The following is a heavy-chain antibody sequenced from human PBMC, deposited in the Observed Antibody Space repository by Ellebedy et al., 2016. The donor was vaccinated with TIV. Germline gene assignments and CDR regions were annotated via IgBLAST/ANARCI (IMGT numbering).Heavy chain of an antibody. CDR1: GFTFSSYG. CDR2: IWYDGSNK. CDR3: ARGANDDYGDFPDY. J-gene: IGHJ4*02. V-gene: IGHV3-33*01. D-gene: IGHD4-17*01. Sequence: GESLKISXAASGFTFSSYGMHWVRQAPGKGLEWVAVIWYDGSNKYYADSVKGRFTISRDNSKNTLYLQMNSLRAEDTAVYYCARGANDDYGDFPDYWGQGTLVTVSS.